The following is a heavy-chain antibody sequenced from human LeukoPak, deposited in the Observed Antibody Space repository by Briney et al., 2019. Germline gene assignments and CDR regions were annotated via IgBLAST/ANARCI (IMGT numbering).Heavy chain of an antibody. V-gene: IGHV3-53*01. CDR2: IYSGGST. CDR3: ARAGQYYFHY. J-gene: IGHJ4*02. D-gene: IGHD4-11*01. CDR1: GFTVSSNY. Sequence: PGGSLRLSGAASGFTVSSNYMSWVRQAPGKGLEWVSVIYSGGSTYYADSVKGRFIISRDNSKNTLYLQMNSLRAEDTAVYYCARAGQYYFHYWGQGTLVTVSS.